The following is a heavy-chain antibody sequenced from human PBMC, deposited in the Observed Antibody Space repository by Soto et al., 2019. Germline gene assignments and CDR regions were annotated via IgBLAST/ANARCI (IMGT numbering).Heavy chain of an antibody. J-gene: IGHJ4*02. CDR2: IKSKTDGGTT. CDR3: SHGYYQYFNS. Sequence: GGSLRLSCAVSGVTLTNVWMNWVRQAPGKGPEWVGRIKSKTDGGTTDYAAPVKGRFTISRDDSENTLYLQVNSLETEDTAVYYCSHGYYQYFNSWGQGTLVTVSS. CDR1: GVTLTNVW. D-gene: IGHD5-18*01. V-gene: IGHV3-15*07.